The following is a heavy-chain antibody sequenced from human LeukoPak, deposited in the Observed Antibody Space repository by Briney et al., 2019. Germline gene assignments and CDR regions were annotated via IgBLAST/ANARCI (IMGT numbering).Heavy chain of an antibody. CDR3: ARSNIAVRRGDNWFDP. J-gene: IGHJ5*02. V-gene: IGHV1-2*02. D-gene: IGHD6-6*01. CDR1: GYTFSDYY. CDR2: IGPNSGGT. Sequence: ASVKVSCKASGYTFSDYYMHWVRQAPGQGLEWMGWIGPNSGGTNYAQKFQGRVTMTRDTSISTAYMELSRLISDDTAVYYCARSNIAVRRGDNWFDPWGQGTLVTVSS.